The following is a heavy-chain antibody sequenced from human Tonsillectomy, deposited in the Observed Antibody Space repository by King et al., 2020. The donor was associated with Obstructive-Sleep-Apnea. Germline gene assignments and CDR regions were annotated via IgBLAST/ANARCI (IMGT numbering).Heavy chain of an antibody. CDR1: GYMFTSYG. Sequence: QLVQSGAEVKKPGASVKVSCKASGYMFTSYGISWVRQAPGQGLEWMGWISAYNGNTNYAQKFQRRVTMTTDTSTSTAYMELRSLRSDDTAVYYCARNPYSTGWYSGWIDYWGQGTLVTVSS. CDR2: ISAYNGNT. CDR3: ARNPYSTGWYSGWIDY. V-gene: IGHV1-18*04. J-gene: IGHJ4*02. D-gene: IGHD6-19*01.